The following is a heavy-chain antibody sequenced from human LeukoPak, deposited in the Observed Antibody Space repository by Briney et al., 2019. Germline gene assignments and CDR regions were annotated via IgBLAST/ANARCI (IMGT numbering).Heavy chain of an antibody. CDR1: GYTFTSYG. V-gene: IGHV1-18*01. J-gene: IGHJ4*02. D-gene: IGHD3-22*01. CDR2: ISAYNGNT. Sequence: ASVKVSCKASGYTFTSYGISWVRQAPGQGLEWMGWISAYNGNTNYAQKLQGRVTMTTDTSTSTAYMELRSLRSDDTAVYYCARSTYYHDSSGYYDFGYWGQGTLVTVSS. CDR3: ARSTYYHDSSGYYDFGY.